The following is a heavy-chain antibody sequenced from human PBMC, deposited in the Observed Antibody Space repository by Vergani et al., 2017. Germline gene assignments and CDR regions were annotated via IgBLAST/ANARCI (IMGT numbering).Heavy chain of an antibody. J-gene: IGHJ5*02. V-gene: IGHV4-59*12. Sequence: QVQLQESGPGLVKPSETLSLTCTVSGGSISSYYWSWIRQPPGKGLEWIGYIYYSGSTNYNPSLKSRVTISVDTSKNQFSLKLSSVTAADTAVYYCARVIQLWLGDWFDPWGQGTLVTVSS. D-gene: IGHD5-18*01. CDR3: ARVIQLWLGDWFDP. CDR2: IYYSGST. CDR1: GGSISSYY.